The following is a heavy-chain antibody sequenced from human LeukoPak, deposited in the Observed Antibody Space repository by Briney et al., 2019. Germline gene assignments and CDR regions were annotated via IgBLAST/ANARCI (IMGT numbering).Heavy chain of an antibody. CDR2: SYYSGST. CDR3: AREKSGGRSPFDY. D-gene: IGHD6-19*01. CDR1: GDSLRRYY. V-gene: IGHV4-59*01. Sequence: PPEALSLTCILSGDSLRRYYRSCIRHPPEKGLEWIGFSYYSGSTNYNPSLKSRVTISVDTSKNQFSLKLSSVTAADTAVYYCAREKSGGRSPFDYWGQGTLVTVSS. J-gene: IGHJ4*02.